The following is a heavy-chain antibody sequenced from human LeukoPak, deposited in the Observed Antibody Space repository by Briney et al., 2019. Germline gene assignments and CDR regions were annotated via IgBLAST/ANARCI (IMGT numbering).Heavy chain of an antibody. D-gene: IGHD6-19*01. Sequence: SETLSLTCTVSGGSISSSSYYWGWIRQPPGKGLEWIGTIYYSGSTYYNPSLKSRVTISVDTSKNQFSLKLSSVTAADTAVYYCARQDSSGWNYYYYYYMDVWGKGTTATISS. CDR2: IYYSGST. V-gene: IGHV4-39*01. J-gene: IGHJ6*03. CDR1: GGSISSSSYY. CDR3: ARQDSSGWNYYYYYYMDV.